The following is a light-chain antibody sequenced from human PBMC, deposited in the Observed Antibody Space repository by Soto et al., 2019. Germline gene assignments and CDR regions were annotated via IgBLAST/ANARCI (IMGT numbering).Light chain of an antibody. CDR2: GAS. CDR1: QSVSSSY. V-gene: IGKV3-20*01. J-gene: IGKJ3*01. CDR3: QQYGSSPLVT. Sequence: EIVLTQSPGTLSLSPGERATLSCRASQSVSSSYLAWYQQKPGQAPRLLIYGASGRATGIPDRFSGSGSGTDFTLTISRLEPEDVAVYYCQQYGSSPLVTFGPGTKVDIK.